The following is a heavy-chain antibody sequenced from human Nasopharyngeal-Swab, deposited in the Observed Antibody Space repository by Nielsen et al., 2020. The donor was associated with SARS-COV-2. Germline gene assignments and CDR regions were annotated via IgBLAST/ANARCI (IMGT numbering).Heavy chain of an antibody. V-gene: IGHV4/OR15-8*01. CDR2: IYHSGST. J-gene: IGHJ5*02. CDR3: ARKSYSSSSRWFDP. Sequence: ESLKISCAASGFTFSSYSMNWVRQPPGKGLEWIGEIYHSGSTNYNPSLKSRVTISVDKSKNQFSLKLSSVTAADTAVYYCARKSYSSSSRWFDPWGQGTLVTVSS. CDR1: GFTFSSYSM. D-gene: IGHD6-6*01.